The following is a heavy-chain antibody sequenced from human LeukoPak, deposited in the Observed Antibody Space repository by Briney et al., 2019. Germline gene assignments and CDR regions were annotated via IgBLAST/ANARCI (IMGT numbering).Heavy chain of an antibody. V-gene: IGHV3-23*01. J-gene: IGHJ4*02. CDR1: GFTFSSYA. D-gene: IGHD3-10*01. CDR3: AKLPLGPAAFDY. Sequence: PGGSLRLSCGASGFTFSSYAMAWVRQAPGKGLEWVSAIRGTGSSTYYADSVKGRFTISRDNYKNTLYLQMTSLSAEDTAVYYCAKLPLGPAAFDYWGQGTLVTVSS. CDR2: IRGTGSST.